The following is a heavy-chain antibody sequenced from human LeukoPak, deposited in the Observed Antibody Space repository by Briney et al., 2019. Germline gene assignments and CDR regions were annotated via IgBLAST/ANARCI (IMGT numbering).Heavy chain of an antibody. CDR3: AKNSRDVLVDAMDV. CDR1: GFTVSNNY. J-gene: IGHJ6*02. D-gene: IGHD6-6*01. V-gene: IGHV3-66*01. Sequence: GGSLRLSCAASGFTVSNNYISWVRQAPGKGLESVAVIHGGGDTHYADSVKGRFTISKDNSKNTVYLQMNSLRAEDTAVYYCAKNSRDVLVDAMDVWGQGTTVTVSS. CDR2: IHGGGDT.